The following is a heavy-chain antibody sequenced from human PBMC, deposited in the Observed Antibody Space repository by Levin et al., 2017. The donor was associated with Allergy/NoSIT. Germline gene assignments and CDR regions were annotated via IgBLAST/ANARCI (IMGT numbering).Heavy chain of an antibody. J-gene: IGHJ4*02. CDR2: VSWDGGSA. Sequence: QTGGSLRLSCAASGFIFDDYAMHWVRQAPGKGLEWVSLVSWDGGSAYYADSVKGRFTISRDNSKNSLYLQMHTLRAEDTAFYYCAKDKLSHAPSGIEYWGQGTLVTVS. V-gene: IGHV3-43D*03. CDR3: AKDKLSHAPSGIEY. D-gene: IGHD3-10*01. CDR1: GFIFDDYA.